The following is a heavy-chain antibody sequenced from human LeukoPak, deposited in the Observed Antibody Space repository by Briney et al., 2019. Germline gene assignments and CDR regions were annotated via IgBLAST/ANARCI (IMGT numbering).Heavy chain of an antibody. Sequence: RTLSLSCAISGDSVSSYCVAWDCITPSPSLDFVWLGRTYYRSKWYNDYAVSVKSRITINPDTSKNQFSLQLNSVTPEDTAVYYCASSRKADTLDIWGQGTMVTVSS. J-gene: IGHJ3*02. CDR2: TYYRSKWYN. CDR3: ASSRKADTLDI. CDR1: GDSVSSYCVA. V-gene: IGHV6-1*01.